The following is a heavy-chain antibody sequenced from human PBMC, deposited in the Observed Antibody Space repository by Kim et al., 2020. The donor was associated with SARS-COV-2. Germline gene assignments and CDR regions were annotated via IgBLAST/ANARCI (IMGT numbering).Heavy chain of an antibody. CDR3: ARTMDDYGDYGGRGYGMDV. Sequence: SETLSLTCAVSGGSISSSNWWSWVRQPPGKGLEWIGEIYHSGSTNYNPSLKSRVTISVDKSKNQFSLKLSSVTAADTAVYYCARTMDDYGDYGGRGYGMDVWGPGTTVTVSS. D-gene: IGHD4-17*01. CDR2: IYHSGST. CDR1: GGSISSSNW. V-gene: IGHV4-4*02. J-gene: IGHJ6*02.